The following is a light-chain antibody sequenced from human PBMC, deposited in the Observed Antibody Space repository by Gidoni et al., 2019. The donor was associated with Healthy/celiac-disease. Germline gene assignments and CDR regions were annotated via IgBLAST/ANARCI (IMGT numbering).Light chain of an antibody. CDR2: GAS. CDR3: QQYGSSPYT. CDR1: PSVSSSY. V-gene: IGKV3-20*01. J-gene: IGKJ2*01. Sequence: EIVLTLSPATLSLSPGARATLSCSSSPSVSSSYLAWYQQKPGQAPRLLIYGASSRATGIPDRFSGSGSGTDFTLTISRLEPEDFAVYYCQQYGSSPYTFGQGTKLEIK.